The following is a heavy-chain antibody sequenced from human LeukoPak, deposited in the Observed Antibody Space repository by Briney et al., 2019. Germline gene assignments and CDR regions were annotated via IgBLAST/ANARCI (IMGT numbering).Heavy chain of an antibody. D-gene: IGHD3-10*01. CDR3: VKVVGSGNSQWYFDL. V-gene: IGHV3-64D*08. CDR2: ISSNGGST. CDR1: GFTFSSYT. Sequence: GGYLRLSCSASGFTFSSYTMYWVRQAPGKGLEYVSAISSNGGSTYYADSVKGRFTISRDNSKNTLYLQMSSLRAEDTAVYYCVKVVGSGNSQWYFDLWGRGTLVTVSS. J-gene: IGHJ2*01.